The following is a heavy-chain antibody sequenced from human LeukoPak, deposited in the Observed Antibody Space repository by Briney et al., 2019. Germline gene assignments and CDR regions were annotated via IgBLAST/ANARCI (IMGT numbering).Heavy chain of an antibody. CDR2: IYYNGNT. Sequence: SETLSLTCSVSDGSINSYYWNRIRRPPGKGLEWIGYIYYNGNTSYSPSLKSRVTMSVDASKNLFSLKVSSVTAADTAVYYCARGRSNYYGMDVWGQGTTVTVSS. CDR1: DGSINSYY. D-gene: IGHD1-26*01. CDR3: ARGRSNYYGMDV. J-gene: IGHJ6*02. V-gene: IGHV4-59*01.